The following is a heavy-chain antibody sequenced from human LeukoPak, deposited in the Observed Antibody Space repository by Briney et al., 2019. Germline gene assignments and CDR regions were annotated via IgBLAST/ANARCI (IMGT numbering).Heavy chain of an antibody. V-gene: IGHV3-21*01. CDR2: ISSSSSHI. J-gene: IGHJ4*02. CDR3: ARLVGYYDSVGC. D-gene: IGHD3-22*01. CDR1: GFTFSTYS. Sequence: GGSLRLSCAASGFTFSTYSMTWVRQTPGKGLEWVSSISSSSSHIYYADSVKGRFTISRDNAKNSLYLQMNSLRAEDTAVYYCARLVGYYDSVGCWGQGTLVTVSS.